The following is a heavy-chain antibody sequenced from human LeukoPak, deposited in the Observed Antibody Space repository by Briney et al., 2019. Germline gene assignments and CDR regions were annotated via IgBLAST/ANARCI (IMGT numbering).Heavy chain of an antibody. D-gene: IGHD6-6*01. J-gene: IGHJ4*02. CDR2: INHSGST. Sequence: SETLSLTCAVYGGSFSGYYWSWIRQPPGKGLEWIGEINHSGSTNYNPPLKSRVTISVDTSKNQFSLKLSSVTAADTAVYYCARGNPSSRHYFDYWGQGTLVTVSS. CDR3: ARGNPSSRHYFDY. V-gene: IGHV4-34*01. CDR1: GGSFSGYY.